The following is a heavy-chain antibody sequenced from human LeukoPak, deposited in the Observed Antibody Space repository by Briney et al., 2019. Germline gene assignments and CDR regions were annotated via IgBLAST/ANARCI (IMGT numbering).Heavy chain of an antibody. V-gene: IGHV4-59*01. CDR3: ARAALYYDSSGPFGGYAFDI. CDR2: IYYSGST. CDR1: GGSISSYY. Sequence: SETLSLTCTVSGGSISSYYWSWIRQPPGKGPEWIGYIYYSGSTNYNHSLKSRVTISVDTSKNQFSLKLSSVTAADTAVYYCARAALYYDSSGPFGGYAFDIWGQGTMVTVSS. D-gene: IGHD3-22*01. J-gene: IGHJ3*02.